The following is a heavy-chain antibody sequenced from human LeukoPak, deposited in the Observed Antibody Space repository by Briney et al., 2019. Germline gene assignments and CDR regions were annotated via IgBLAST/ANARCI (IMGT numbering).Heavy chain of an antibody. CDR2: IQNDGNNK. D-gene: IGHD6-6*01. J-gene: IGHJ4*02. CDR1: GFTFSSNG. Sequence: GGSLRLSXAASGFTFSSNGMHWVRQAPGKGLEWVAFIQNDGNNKKYADSVKGRFTISRDNSKNTLYLQMNSLRIEDTAVYYCARDWGTSSLYLVNWGQGTLVTVSS. V-gene: IGHV3-30*02. CDR3: ARDWGTSSLYLVN.